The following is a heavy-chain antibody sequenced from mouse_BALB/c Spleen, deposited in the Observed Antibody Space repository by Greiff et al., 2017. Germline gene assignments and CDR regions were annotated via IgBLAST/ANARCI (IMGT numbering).Heavy chain of an antibody. J-gene: IGHJ2*01. V-gene: IGHV14-3*02. D-gene: IGHD1-1*01. CDR1: GFNIKDTY. Sequence: VQLQQSGAELVKPGASVKLSCTASGFNIKDTYMHWVKQRPEQGLEWIGRIDPANGNTKYDPKFQGKATITADTSSNTAYLQLSSLTSEDTAVYYCARSEGVYYYGSRPFDYWGQGTTLTVSS. CDR3: ARSEGVYYYGSRPFDY. CDR2: IDPANGNT.